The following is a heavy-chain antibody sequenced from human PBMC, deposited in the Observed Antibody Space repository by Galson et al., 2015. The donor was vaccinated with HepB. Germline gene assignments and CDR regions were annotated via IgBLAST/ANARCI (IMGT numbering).Heavy chain of an antibody. V-gene: IGHV3-21*01. J-gene: IGHJ4*02. CDR1: GITFNTYS. Sequence: SLRLSCAASGITFNTYSMNWVRQAPGEGLEWVASISSSSSCIYYADSVKGRLTISRDNARNSLYLQMNSLRAEDTAVYHCATVEILVVRGGLRTRSYFDYWGRGTLVTVSS. D-gene: IGHD3-10*01. CDR2: ISSSSSCI. CDR3: ATVEILVVRGGLRTRSYFDY.